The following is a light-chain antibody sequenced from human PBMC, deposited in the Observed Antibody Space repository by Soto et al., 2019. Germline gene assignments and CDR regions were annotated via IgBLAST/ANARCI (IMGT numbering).Light chain of an antibody. Sequence: DIVMAQSPDSLRVSPGERATISCTSSLNIYFKSNNRNYLAWYQQKSGQPPKLLIYWASTRESGVPDRFSGSGSGTYFTLKISRVEAEDVGVYYCMQALQTPRTFGQGTKVDIK. CDR2: WAS. J-gene: IGKJ1*01. CDR1: LNIYFKSNNRNY. V-gene: IGKV4-1*01. CDR3: MQALQTPRT.